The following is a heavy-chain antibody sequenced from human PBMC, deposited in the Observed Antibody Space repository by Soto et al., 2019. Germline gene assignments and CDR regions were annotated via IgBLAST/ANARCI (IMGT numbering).Heavy chain of an antibody. D-gene: IGHD3-10*01. CDR3: ASPLLSAGAFDI. CDR2: INAGNGNT. CDR1: GYTFTSYA. J-gene: IGHJ3*02. V-gene: IGHV1-3*05. Sequence: QVQLVQSGAEEKKPGASVKVSCKASGYTFTSYAMHWLRQAPGQRLEWMGWINAGNGNTKYSQKFQGRVTITRDTSASTAYMELSSLRSEDTAVYYCASPLLSAGAFDIWGQGTMVTVSS.